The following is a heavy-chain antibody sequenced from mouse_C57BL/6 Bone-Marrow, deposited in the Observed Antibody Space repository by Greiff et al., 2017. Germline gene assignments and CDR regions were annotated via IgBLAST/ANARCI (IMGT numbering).Heavy chain of an antibody. J-gene: IGHJ2*01. Sequence: EVKLMESGEGLVKPGGSLKLSCAASGFTFSSYAMSWVRQTPEKRLEWVAYISSGGDYIYYADTVKGRFTISRDTARNTLYLQMSSLKSEDTAMYYCTRAVTSYYFDYWGQGTTLTVSS. D-gene: IGHD2-3*01. CDR2: ISSGGDYI. CDR1: GFTFSSYA. CDR3: TRAVTSYYFDY. V-gene: IGHV5-9-1*02.